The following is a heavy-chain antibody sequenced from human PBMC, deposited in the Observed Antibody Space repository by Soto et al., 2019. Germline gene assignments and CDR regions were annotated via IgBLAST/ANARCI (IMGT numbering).Heavy chain of an antibody. V-gene: IGHV4-59*01. Sequence: QVQLQESGPGLVKPSETLSLTCTVSGGSITSYYWSWIRQPPGKGLEWIGYIYYSGNTNYNPSLTSRLTISVDTSKNQFSLKLSSATAADTAVYYCARGWGYFDFWGQGTLVTVSS. J-gene: IGHJ4*02. CDR2: IYYSGNT. CDR3: ARGWGYFDF. CDR1: GGSITSYY. D-gene: IGHD7-27*01.